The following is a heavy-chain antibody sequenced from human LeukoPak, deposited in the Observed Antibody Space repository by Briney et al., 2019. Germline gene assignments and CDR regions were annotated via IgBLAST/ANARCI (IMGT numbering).Heavy chain of an antibody. Sequence: GVSEKVSCKASGYTFTRYGISGVRQAPGQGLEGMGWISAYNWNTNYAQKLQGRDTMTTDTTTSTAYMELRSLRSDDTAVYYCARTADRDGYYYYYYYMDFWGKGTTVTVSS. CDR2: ISAYNWNT. V-gene: IGHV1-18*01. CDR1: GYTFTRYG. D-gene: IGHD2-21*02. J-gene: IGHJ6*03. CDR3: ARTADRDGYYYYYYYMDF.